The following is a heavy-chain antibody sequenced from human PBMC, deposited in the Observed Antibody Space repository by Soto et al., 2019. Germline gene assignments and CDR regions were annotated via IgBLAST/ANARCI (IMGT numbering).Heavy chain of an antibody. V-gene: IGHV2-5*02. J-gene: IGHJ4*02. CDR2: VYWDDDK. CDR3: AHKNTNDSGDYSFDY. Sequence: QITLKESGPTLVKPTQTLTLTCAFSGFSLSTSGVGVGWFRQSPGKALEWLTLVYWDDDKRYSPSLKSRLTITNDTSKNQLVLTMTNMEPVDTATYYCAHKNTNDSGDYSFDYWGQGTLVTVSS. D-gene: IGHD4-17*01. CDR1: GFSLSTSGVG.